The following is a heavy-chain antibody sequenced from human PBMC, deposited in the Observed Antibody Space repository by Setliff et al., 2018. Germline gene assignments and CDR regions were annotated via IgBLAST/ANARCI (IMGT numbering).Heavy chain of an antibody. V-gene: IGHV3-30*02. CDR3: AKPQVELRWGFES. Sequence: GGSLRLSCATSGFSFRSYALHWVRQAPGKGLEWVALIRYDARNEYYADSVKDRFGISRDNSKNTLFLHMTSLRAEDTAVYYCAKPQVELRWGFESWGQGTPVTVSS. CDR1: GFSFRSYA. D-gene: IGHD1-7*01. CDR2: IRYDARNE. J-gene: IGHJ4*02.